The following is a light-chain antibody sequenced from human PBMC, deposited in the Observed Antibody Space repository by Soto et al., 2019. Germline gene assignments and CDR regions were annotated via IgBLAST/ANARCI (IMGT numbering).Light chain of an antibody. CDR3: QQYGGSPWT. CDR1: QNIRNNY. J-gene: IGKJ1*01. V-gene: IGKV3-20*01. CDR2: GGS. Sequence: VLTQSPGTLSLSPGERATLSCRASQNIRNNYVAWYQQKPGQAPRLLIYGGSNRAPGIPARFSGSGSGTDFTLTISRLDPEHFAVYYCQQYGGSPWTFGQGTRVEIK.